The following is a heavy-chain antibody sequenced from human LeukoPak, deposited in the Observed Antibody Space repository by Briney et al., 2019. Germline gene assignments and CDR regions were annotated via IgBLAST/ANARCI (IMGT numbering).Heavy chain of an antibody. CDR1: GGTFSSYA. Sequence: ASVKVSCEASGGTFSSYAISWVRQAPGQGLEWMGRIIPILGIANYAQKFQGRVTITADKSTSTAYMELSSLRSEDTAVYYCASYMVRGVIYYYYYGMDVWGQGTTVTVSS. J-gene: IGHJ6*02. CDR3: ASYMVRGVIYYYYYGMDV. V-gene: IGHV1-69*04. D-gene: IGHD3-10*01. CDR2: IIPILGIA.